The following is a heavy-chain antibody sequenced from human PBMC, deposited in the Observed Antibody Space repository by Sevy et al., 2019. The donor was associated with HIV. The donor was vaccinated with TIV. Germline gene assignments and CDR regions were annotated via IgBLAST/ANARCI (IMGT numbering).Heavy chain of an antibody. CDR1: GFTVSSNY. CDR3: ARAPYYYDSSGYYYVEAFDI. Sequence: GGSLRLSCAASGFTVSSNYMSWVRQAPGKGLEWVSVIYSGGSTYYADSVKGRFTISRDNSKNTRYLQMNSLRAEDTAVYYCARAPYYYDSSGYYYVEAFDIWGQGTMVTVSS. J-gene: IGHJ3*02. D-gene: IGHD3-22*01. V-gene: IGHV3-53*01. CDR2: IYSGGST.